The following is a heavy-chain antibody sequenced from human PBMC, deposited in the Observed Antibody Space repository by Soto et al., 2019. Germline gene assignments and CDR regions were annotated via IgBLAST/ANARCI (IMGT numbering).Heavy chain of an antibody. D-gene: IGHD2-2*01. CDR2: IYYSGSA. J-gene: IGHJ4*02. CDR3: ARGGPDIVVVPAASVGLAFDY. Sequence: PSETLSLTCTVSGGSISSGGYYWSWIRQHPGKGLEWIGYIYYSGSAYYNPSLKSRVTISVDTSRNQFSLKLSSVTAADTAVYYCARGGPDIVVVPAASVGLAFDYWGQGTLVTVS. CDR1: GGSISSGGYY. V-gene: IGHV4-31*03.